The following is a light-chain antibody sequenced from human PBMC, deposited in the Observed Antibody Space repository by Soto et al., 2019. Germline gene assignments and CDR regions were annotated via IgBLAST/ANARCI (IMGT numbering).Light chain of an antibody. CDR2: DNN. V-gene: IGLV1-51*01. Sequence: QSVLTQPPSVSAAPGQKVTISCSGSSSNIGNNYVSWYQQLPGTAPKLLIYDNNKRPSGIPDRFSGSKSGTSATLGITGLQTGDEADYYCGTWDSSLRDVVFGGGTK. CDR3: GTWDSSLRDVV. J-gene: IGLJ2*01. CDR1: SSNIGNNY.